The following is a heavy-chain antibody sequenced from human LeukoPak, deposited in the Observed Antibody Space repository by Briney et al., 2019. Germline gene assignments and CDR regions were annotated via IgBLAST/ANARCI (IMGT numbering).Heavy chain of an antibody. Sequence: SVKVSCKASGGTFSSYAISWVRQAPGQGLEWMGGIIPIFGTANYAQKFQGRVTITADESTSTAYMELSSLRSEDTAVYYCARGREWELLPSFFDYWGQGTLVTVSS. CDR3: ARGREWELLPSFFDY. CDR2: IIPIFGTA. V-gene: IGHV1-69*13. J-gene: IGHJ4*02. D-gene: IGHD1-26*01. CDR1: GGTFSSYA.